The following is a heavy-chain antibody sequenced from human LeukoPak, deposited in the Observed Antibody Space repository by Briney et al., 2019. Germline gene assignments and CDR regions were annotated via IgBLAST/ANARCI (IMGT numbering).Heavy chain of an antibody. Sequence: GGSLRLSCAASGFTFSSYAMSWVRQAPGKGLEWVSAISGSGGSTYYADSVKGRFTISRDNSKNTLYLQMNSLRAEDTAVYYCARDSSSWSPSPYFDYWGQGTLVTVSS. CDR2: ISGSGGST. D-gene: IGHD6-13*01. V-gene: IGHV3-23*01. J-gene: IGHJ4*02. CDR3: ARDSSSWSPSPYFDY. CDR1: GFTFSSYA.